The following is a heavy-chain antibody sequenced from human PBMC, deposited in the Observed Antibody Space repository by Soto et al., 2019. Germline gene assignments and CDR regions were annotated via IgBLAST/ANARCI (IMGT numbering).Heavy chain of an antibody. J-gene: IGHJ6*02. V-gene: IGHV3-15*07. Sequence: PGGSLRLSCAASGFTFSNAWMNWVRQAPGKGLEWVGRIKSKTDGGTTDYAAPVKGRFTISRDDSKNTLYLQMNSLKTEDTAVYYCTTVAVVPAAIGYYYYYYGMDVWGQGTTVTVSS. D-gene: IGHD2-2*01. CDR3: TTVAVVPAAIGYYYYYYGMDV. CDR2: IKSKTDGGTT. CDR1: GFTFSNAW.